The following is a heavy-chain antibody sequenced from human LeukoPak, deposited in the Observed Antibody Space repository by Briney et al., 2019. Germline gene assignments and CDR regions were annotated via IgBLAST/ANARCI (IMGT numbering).Heavy chain of an antibody. CDR3: ARGVPYDSWSGPHYSDY. D-gene: IGHD3-3*01. CDR2: IKQDGSQE. V-gene: IGHV3-7*01. J-gene: IGHJ4*02. CDR1: RFTLTTYC. Sequence: PGGSLRLSCAASRFTLTTYCMSSVRQAPGKGLQWVAYIKQDGSQEYYVESVKGRFTISRDSAKNSLYLQMNSLRAEDTAVYYCARGVPYDSWSGPHYSDYWGQGTLVTVSS.